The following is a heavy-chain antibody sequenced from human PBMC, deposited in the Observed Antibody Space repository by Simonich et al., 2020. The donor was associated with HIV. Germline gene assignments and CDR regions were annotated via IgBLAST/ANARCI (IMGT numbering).Heavy chain of an antibody. CDR3: ARGWNFFDY. CDR2: IDPNNGGT. CDR1: GYTFTSYG. D-gene: IGHD3-3*01. Sequence: QVQLVQSGAEVKKPGASVKVSCKASGYTFTSYGISGVRQAPGQGLEWMGWIDPNNGGTNYAQKLLGRVTMTRDTSISTAYMELSRLRSDDTAIYFCARGWNFFDYWGQGTLVTVSS. J-gene: IGHJ4*02. V-gene: IGHV1-2*02.